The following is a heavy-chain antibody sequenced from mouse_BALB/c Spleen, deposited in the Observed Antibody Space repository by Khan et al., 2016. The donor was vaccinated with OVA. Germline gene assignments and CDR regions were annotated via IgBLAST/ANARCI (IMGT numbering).Heavy chain of an antibody. V-gene: IGHV5-15*02. CDR1: GFTFSDYG. CDR2: ISDLAYTI. J-gene: IGHJ3*01. Sequence: EVELVESGGGLVQPGGSRKLSCAASGFTFSDYGMAWVRQAPGKGPEWVAFISDLAYTIYYADTVTGRFRISRENAKKILYLEMNSLRSEDTAMYYCVRGGGTAPFAYWGLGTLVTVSA. D-gene: IGHD1-2*01. CDR3: VRGGGTAPFAY.